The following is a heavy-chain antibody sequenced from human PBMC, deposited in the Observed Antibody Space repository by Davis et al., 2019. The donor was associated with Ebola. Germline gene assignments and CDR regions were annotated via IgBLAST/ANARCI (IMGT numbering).Heavy chain of an antibody. Sequence: GGSLRLSCAASGFTFSSYGMHWVRQAPGKGLEWVAVIWYDGSNKYYADSVKGRFTISRDNSKNTLYLQMNSLRAEDTAVYYCARELAGYCSGGSCYYYYGMDVWGQGTTVTVSS. CDR1: GFTFSSYG. CDR2: IWYDGSNK. V-gene: IGHV3-33*01. D-gene: IGHD2-15*01. CDR3: ARELAGYCSGGSCYYYYGMDV. J-gene: IGHJ6*02.